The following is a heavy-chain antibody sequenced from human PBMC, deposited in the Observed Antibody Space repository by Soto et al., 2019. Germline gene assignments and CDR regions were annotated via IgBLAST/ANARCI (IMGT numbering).Heavy chain of an antibody. J-gene: IGHJ4*02. V-gene: IGHV3-23*01. CDR2: LSDSGGSI. Sequence: EVQLLESGGGLVQPGGSLRLSCTASGFTFSRHAMTWVRQAPGKGLEWVSGLSDSGGSIYYADSVKGRFTISRDNSMNTLHLQRNTLRAEDTSIYYCAKVSSSWYAGFFDLWGQGTLVTVSS. CDR3: AKVSSSWYAGFFDL. CDR1: GFTFSRHA. D-gene: IGHD6-13*01.